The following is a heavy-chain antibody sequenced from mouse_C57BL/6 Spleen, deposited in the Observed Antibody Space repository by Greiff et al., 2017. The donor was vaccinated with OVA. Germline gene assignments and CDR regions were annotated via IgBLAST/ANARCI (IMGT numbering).Heavy chain of an antibody. V-gene: IGHV7-3*01. J-gene: IGHJ1*03. CDR3: ARVPLTGSKWYFDV. D-gene: IGHD4-1*01. Sequence: EVKLMESGGGLVQPGGSLSLSCAASGFTFTDYYMSWVRQPPGKALEWLGFIRNKANGYTTEYSASVKGRFTISRDNSQSILYLQMNALRAEDSATYYGARVPLTGSKWYFDVWGTGTTVTVSS. CDR2: IRNKANGYTT. CDR1: GFTFTDYY.